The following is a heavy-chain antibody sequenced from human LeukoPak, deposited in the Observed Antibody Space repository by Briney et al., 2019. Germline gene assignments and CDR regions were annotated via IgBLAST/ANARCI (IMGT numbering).Heavy chain of an antibody. D-gene: IGHD6-13*01. CDR3: GRGGIAAAASGIDY. CDR1: GGSISTYY. Sequence: SETLSLTCTVSGGSISTYYWSWIRQPPGKGLEWIGYIYYSGSTSYNPSLKSRVAISIDRSKNQFSLNLSSVTAADTAVYYCGRGGIAAAASGIDYWGQGTLVAVSS. J-gene: IGHJ4*02. V-gene: IGHV4-59*12. CDR2: IYYSGST.